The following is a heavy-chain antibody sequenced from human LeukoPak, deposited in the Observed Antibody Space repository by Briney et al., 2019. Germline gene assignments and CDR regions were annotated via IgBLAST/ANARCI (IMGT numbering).Heavy chain of an antibody. D-gene: IGHD1-26*01. CDR2: ISSGSSYI. CDR3: ARQVGVDDAFDI. CDR1: GFTFNSYS. Sequence: PGGSLRLSCAASGFTFNSYSMNWVRQVPGKGLEWVSSISSGSSYIFYADSVKGRFTISRDNAKNSLYLQMNSLRAEDTAVYYCARQVGVDDAFDIWGQGTMVTISS. V-gene: IGHV3-21*01. J-gene: IGHJ3*02.